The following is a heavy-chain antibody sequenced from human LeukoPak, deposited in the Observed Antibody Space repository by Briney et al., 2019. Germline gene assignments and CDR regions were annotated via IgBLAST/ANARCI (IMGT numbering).Heavy chain of an antibody. V-gene: IGHV3-7*01. CDR1: GFTFRNHW. D-gene: IGHD5-24*01. J-gene: IGHJ3*02. CDR2: IKPDGIDK. CDR3: ATISAQTFDI. Sequence: GRSLRLSCVGSGFTFRNHWVNWVRQSPRKGLEWVANIKPDGIDKYYVDSARGRFTVSRDNAKNSAFLQMNSLRAEDTAIYYCATISAQTFDIWGQGTLVSVSS.